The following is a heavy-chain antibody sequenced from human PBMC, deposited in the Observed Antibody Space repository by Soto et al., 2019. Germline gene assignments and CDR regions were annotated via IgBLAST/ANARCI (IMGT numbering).Heavy chain of an antibody. D-gene: IGHD2-15*01. Sequence: QVHLVQSGAEVKKPGASVKVSCKASGYTFSSYGISWVRQAPGQGLEWMGWISAANGDTNSAPKFQGRVIMTTDTSTSTAYMELRSLRSDDTALYYCATDYRAACGGSCYYFDYWGQGTLVTVSA. J-gene: IGHJ4*02. CDR1: GYTFSSYG. CDR3: ATDYRAACGGSCYYFDY. CDR2: ISAANGDT. V-gene: IGHV1-18*01.